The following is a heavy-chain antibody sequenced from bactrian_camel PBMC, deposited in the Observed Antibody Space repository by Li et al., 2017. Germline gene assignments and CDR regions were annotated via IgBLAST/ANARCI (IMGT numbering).Heavy chain of an antibody. CDR1: GFTFSSVW. CDR2: INPAGDGI. Sequence: QLVESGGGSVQAGGSLRLSCAASGFTFSSVWMYWVRQAPGKGLELVSGINPAGDGIYYADLVKGRSTISRHNANNTLYLQLTCLTTEDTAMYFCARGGGSAAYPRGQGTQVTV. J-gene: IGHJ4*01. V-gene: IGHV3S1*01. CDR3: ARGGGSAAYP. D-gene: IGHD1*01.